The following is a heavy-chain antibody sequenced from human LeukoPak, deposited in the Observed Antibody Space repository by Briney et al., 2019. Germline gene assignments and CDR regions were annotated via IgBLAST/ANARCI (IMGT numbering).Heavy chain of an antibody. Sequence: XKASXYTFTSYGISXVRQAPGQGLEWMGWISAYNGNTNYAQKLQGRVNMTTETSTSTAYMELRSLRSDDTAVYYCARYYDSSGYYDGYWGQGTLVTVSS. CDR3: ARYYDSSGYYDGY. J-gene: IGHJ4*02. CDR2: ISAYNGNT. V-gene: IGHV1-18*01. D-gene: IGHD3-22*01. CDR1: XYTFTSYG.